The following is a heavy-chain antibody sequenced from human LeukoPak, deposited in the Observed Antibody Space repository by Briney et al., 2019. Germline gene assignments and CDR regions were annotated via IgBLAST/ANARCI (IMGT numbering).Heavy chain of an antibody. D-gene: IGHD7-27*01. V-gene: IGHV3-11*01. Sequence: GGSLRLSCAASGFTVSSNYMNWVRQAPGKGLEYISYLSNTGSDSFYADSVKGRFSISRDNAEKSLYLQMNDLRAEDTAVYYCARGHWGLDYWGQGTLVTVSS. CDR1: GFTVSSNY. J-gene: IGHJ4*02. CDR2: LSNTGSDS. CDR3: ARGHWGLDY.